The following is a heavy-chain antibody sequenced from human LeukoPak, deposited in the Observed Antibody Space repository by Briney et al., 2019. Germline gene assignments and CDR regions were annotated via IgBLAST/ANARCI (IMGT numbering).Heavy chain of an antibody. CDR3: ARDWDSSSWFDP. J-gene: IGHJ5*02. V-gene: IGHV4-61*02. CDR2: LYTDGST. Sequence: SQTLSLTCTVSGGSITSGIYYWGWIRQPAGKGLEWIGRLYTDGSTRYNPALKSRVTISVDKSKNQFSLKLSSVTAADTAVYYCARDWDSSSWFDPWGQGTLVTVSS. CDR1: GGSITSGIYY. D-gene: IGHD6-13*01.